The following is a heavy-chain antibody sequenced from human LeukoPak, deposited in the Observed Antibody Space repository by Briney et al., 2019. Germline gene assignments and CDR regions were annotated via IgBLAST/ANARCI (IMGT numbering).Heavy chain of an antibody. CDR2: ISSSSSYI. CDR3: ARDDRXHXSGXYYSVLLFDY. J-gene: IGHJ4*02. Sequence: GGSLRLSCAASGFTFSSYSMNWVRQAPGKGLEWVSSISSSSSYIYYADSVKGRFTISRDNAKNSLYLQMNSLRAEDTAVYYCARDDRXHXSGXYYSVLLFDYWGQGTLVTVSS. V-gene: IGHV3-21*01. D-gene: IGHD3-10*01. CDR1: GFTFSSYS.